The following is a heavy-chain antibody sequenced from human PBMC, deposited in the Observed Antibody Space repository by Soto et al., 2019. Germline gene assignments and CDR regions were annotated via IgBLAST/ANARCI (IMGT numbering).Heavy chain of an antibody. CDR3: ARRIAVAGTLGYYYYYYMDV. V-gene: IGHV4-59*08. CDR1: GGSISSYY. CDR2: IYYSGST. Sequence: PSETLSLTCTVSGGSISSYYWSWIRQPPGKGLEWIGYIYYSGSTNYNPSLKSRVTISVDTSKNQFSLKLSSVTAADTAVYYCARRIAVAGTLGYYYYYYMDVWGKGTTVTVSS. J-gene: IGHJ6*03. D-gene: IGHD6-19*01.